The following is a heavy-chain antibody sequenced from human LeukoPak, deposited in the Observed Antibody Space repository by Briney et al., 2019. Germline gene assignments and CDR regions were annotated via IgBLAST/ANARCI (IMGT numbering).Heavy chain of an antibody. Sequence: ASVKVSCKVSGYTLTELSMHWVRQAPGKGLEWMGGFDPEDGETIYAQKFQGRVTMTEDTSTDTAYMELSSLRSEDTAVYYCATGDGSLYYFDYWGQGTLVTASS. V-gene: IGHV1-24*01. CDR2: FDPEDGET. CDR1: GYTLTELS. J-gene: IGHJ4*02. CDR3: ATGDGSLYYFDY.